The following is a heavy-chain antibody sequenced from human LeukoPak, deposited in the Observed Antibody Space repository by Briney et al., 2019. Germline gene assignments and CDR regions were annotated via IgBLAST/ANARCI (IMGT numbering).Heavy chain of an antibody. CDR2: FDPEDGET. CDR3: AVSSGWFNWFDP. CDR1: GYTLTELS. Sequence: ASVKVSCKVSGYTLTELSMHWVRQAPGEGLEWMGGFDPEDGETIYAQKFQGRVTMTEDTSTDTAYMELSSLRSEDTAVYYCAVSSGWFNWFDPWGQGTLVTVSS. V-gene: IGHV1-24*01. D-gene: IGHD6-19*01. J-gene: IGHJ5*02.